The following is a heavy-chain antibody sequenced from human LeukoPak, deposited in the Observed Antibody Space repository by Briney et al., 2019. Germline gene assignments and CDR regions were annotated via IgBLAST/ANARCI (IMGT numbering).Heavy chain of an antibody. CDR3: ARVDSSGWYV. V-gene: IGHV3-21*01. CDR2: ISSSSSYI. Sequence: GGSLRLSCAASGFTFSSYSMNWVRQAPGKGLEWVSSISSSSSYIYYADSVKGRFTISRDNARKSLYLQMNSLRAEDTAVYYCARVDSSGWYVWGQGTLVTVSS. CDR1: GFTFSSYS. D-gene: IGHD6-19*01. J-gene: IGHJ4*02.